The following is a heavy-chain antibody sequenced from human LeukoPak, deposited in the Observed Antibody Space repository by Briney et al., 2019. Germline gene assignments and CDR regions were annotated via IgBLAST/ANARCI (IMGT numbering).Heavy chain of an antibody. CDR3: ARGGSSGWYVQNYFDT. V-gene: IGHV1-2*02. Sequence: ASVKVSCKAPGYPFTGYYLHWVRQAPGQGLEWMGWINPNSGGTNYAQTFQGRVTMTRDTSISTAYMELSRLRSDDTAVYYCARGGSSGWYVQNYFDTWGQGTLVTVSS. CDR2: INPNSGGT. CDR1: GYPFTGYY. D-gene: IGHD6-19*01. J-gene: IGHJ5*02.